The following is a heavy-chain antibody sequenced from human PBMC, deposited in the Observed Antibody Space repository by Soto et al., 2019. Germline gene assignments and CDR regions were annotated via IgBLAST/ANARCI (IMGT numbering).Heavy chain of an antibody. J-gene: IGHJ4*02. CDR3: AKDRGRSSSTDSNDY. D-gene: IGHD6-13*01. CDR1: GFTFSSYA. V-gene: IGHV3-23*01. CDR2: ISGSGGST. Sequence: EVQLLESGGGLVQPGGSLRLSCAASGFTFSSYAMSWVRQAPGKGLEWVSAISGSGGSTYYADSVQGRFTISRDNSKNTLYLQMNSLRAEDTAVYYCAKDRGRSSSTDSNDYWGQGTLVTVSS.